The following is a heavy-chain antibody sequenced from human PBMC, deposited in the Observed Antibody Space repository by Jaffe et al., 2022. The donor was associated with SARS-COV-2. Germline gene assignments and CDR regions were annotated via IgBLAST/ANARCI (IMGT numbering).Heavy chain of an antibody. D-gene: IGHD3-3*01. CDR3: AKESPFWSGYHYFDY. CDR1: GFTFSSYG. Sequence: QVQLVESGGGVVQPGRSLRLSCAASGFTFSSYGMHWVRQAPGKGLEWVAVISYDGSNKYYADSVKGRFTISRDNSKNTLYLQMNSLRAEDTAVYYCAKESPFWSGYHYFDYWGQGTLVTVSS. V-gene: IGHV3-30*18. J-gene: IGHJ4*02. CDR2: ISYDGSNK.